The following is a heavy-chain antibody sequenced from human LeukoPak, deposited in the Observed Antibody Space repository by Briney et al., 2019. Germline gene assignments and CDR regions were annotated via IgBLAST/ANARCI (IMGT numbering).Heavy chain of an antibody. J-gene: IGHJ3*02. CDR1: GGSISSYY. V-gene: IGHV4-59*08. D-gene: IGHD2-21*02. Sequence: SETLSLTCTVSGGSISSYYWSWIRQPPGKGLEWIGYIYYSGSTNYNPPLKSRVTISVDTSKNQFSLKLSSVTAADTAVYYCARLAYCGGDCYRDAFDIWGQGTMVTVSS. CDR2: IYYSGST. CDR3: ARLAYCGGDCYRDAFDI.